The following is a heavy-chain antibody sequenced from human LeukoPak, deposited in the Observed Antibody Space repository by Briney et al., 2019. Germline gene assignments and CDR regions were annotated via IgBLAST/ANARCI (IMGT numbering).Heavy chain of an antibody. CDR3: ARGGGTCSSTSCYSGDY. CDR1: GFTFSSYA. V-gene: IGHV3-48*02. J-gene: IGHJ4*02. D-gene: IGHD2-2*02. CDR2: ISSSSSTI. Sequence: PGGSLRLSCAASGFTFSSYAMNWVRQAPGKGLEWVSYISSSSSTIYYADPVKGRFTISRDNAKNSLYLQMNSLRDEDTAVYYCARGGGTCSSTSCYSGDYWGQGTLVTVSS.